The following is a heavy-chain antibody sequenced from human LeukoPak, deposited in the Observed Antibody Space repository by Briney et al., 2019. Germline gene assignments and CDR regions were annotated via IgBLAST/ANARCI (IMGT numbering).Heavy chain of an antibody. Sequence: PGGSLRLSCAASGFTFTDYYMTWIRRAPGKGLEWVSYISSSSGFTKYADSVRGRFTISRDNAKNSLYLQMNTLRVDDTAVYYCARGSPPGDWGQGTLVTVSS. J-gene: IGHJ4*02. CDR3: ARGSPPGD. CDR2: ISSSSGFT. CDR1: GFTFTDYY. V-gene: IGHV3-11*05. D-gene: IGHD3-16*01.